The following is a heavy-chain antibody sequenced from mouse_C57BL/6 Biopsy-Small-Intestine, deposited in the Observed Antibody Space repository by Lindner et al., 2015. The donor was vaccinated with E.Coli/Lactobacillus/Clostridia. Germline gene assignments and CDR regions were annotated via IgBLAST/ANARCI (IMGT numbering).Heavy chain of an antibody. V-gene: IGHV1-9*01. CDR3: AGGGDYYGSSYYAMDY. CDR2: ILPGSGST. Sequence: VQLQESGAELMKPGASVKLSCKATGYTFTGYWIEWVKERPGHGLEWIGEILPGSGSTNYNEKFKDKATFTADTSSNTAYMQLSSLTTEDSAIYYCAGGGDYYGSSYYAMDYWGQGTSVTVSS. D-gene: IGHD1-1*01. CDR1: GYTFTGYW. J-gene: IGHJ4*01.